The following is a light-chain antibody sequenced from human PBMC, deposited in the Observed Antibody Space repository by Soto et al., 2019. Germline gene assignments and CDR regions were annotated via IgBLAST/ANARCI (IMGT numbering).Light chain of an antibody. V-gene: IGKV1-33*01. Sequence: DIQLTQSPSSLSASEGDRVTITCQASQDITDSLNWYQQKPGKAPNLLMYDASNLETGVPSRFSGSGSGTDFTLTISSLQPEDIATYYCQHYDSYPFTFGPGTKVYIK. CDR2: DAS. J-gene: IGKJ3*01. CDR3: QHYDSYPFT. CDR1: QDITDS.